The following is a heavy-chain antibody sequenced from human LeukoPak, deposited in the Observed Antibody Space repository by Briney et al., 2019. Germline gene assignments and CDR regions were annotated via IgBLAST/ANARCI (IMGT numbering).Heavy chain of an antibody. V-gene: IGHV3-23*01. CDR2: ISDSGSST. J-gene: IGHJ5*02. D-gene: IGHD1/OR15-1a*01. CDR1: GFTFSSYA. Sequence: GGSLRLSCAASGFTFSSYAMSWVRQAPGKGVEWVSTISDSGSSTYYADSLKGRFTISRDNSKNTLYLQMNSLRAGDTAVYYCAKTGLPGTLFGWFDPWGQGTLVTVSS. CDR3: AKTGLPGTLFGWFDP.